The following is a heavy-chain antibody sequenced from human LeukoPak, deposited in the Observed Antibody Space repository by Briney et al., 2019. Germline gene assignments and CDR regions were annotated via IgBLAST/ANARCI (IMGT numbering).Heavy chain of an antibody. V-gene: IGHV3-9*01. CDR2: ISWNSGSI. CDR3: AKELGH. J-gene: IGHJ4*02. Sequence: PGGSLRLSCAASGFTFDDYAMHWVRQAPGKGLEWVSGISWNSGSIGYADSVKGRFTISRDNTKNSLYLQMNSLRAEDTALYYCAKELGHWGQGTLVIVSS. CDR1: GFTFDDYA.